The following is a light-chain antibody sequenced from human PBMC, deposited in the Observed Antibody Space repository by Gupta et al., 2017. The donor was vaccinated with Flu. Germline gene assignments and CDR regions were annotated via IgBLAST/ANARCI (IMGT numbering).Light chain of an antibody. Sequence: SSLSASVGDRVTSTCRASQSISSYLDWYQQKPGKAPKLLIYAAASWQSGVSSRFSGSGYGKDVTLTISSRQQEDFAAYYCQQSYSNPHVEFGRGTKVEIK. J-gene: IGKJ4*02. V-gene: IGKV1-39*01. CDR1: QSISSY. CDR3: QQSYSNPHVE. CDR2: AAA.